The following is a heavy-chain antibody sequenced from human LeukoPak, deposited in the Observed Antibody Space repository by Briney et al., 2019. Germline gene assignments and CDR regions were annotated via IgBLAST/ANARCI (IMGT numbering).Heavy chain of an antibody. Sequence: PGRSLRLSCAASGFTFSSYAMHWVRQAPGKGLEWVAVISYDGSNKYYADSVKGRFTISRDNSKNTLYLQMNSLRAEDTAVYYCAKDTAYYYDSSGLFDYWGQGTLVTVSS. CDR1: GFTFSSYA. D-gene: IGHD3-22*01. CDR2: ISYDGSNK. V-gene: IGHV3-30*04. J-gene: IGHJ4*02. CDR3: AKDTAYYYDSSGLFDY.